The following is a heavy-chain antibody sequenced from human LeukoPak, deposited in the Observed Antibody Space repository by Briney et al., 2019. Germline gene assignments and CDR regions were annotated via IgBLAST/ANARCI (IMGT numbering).Heavy chain of an antibody. CDR2: IWYDGSNK. D-gene: IGHD2-15*01. CDR1: GFTFSSYS. J-gene: IGHJ4*02. CDR3: ARDATYCSGGSCPLDY. V-gene: IGHV3-33*08. Sequence: GGSLRLSCAASGFTFSSYSMNWVRQAPGKGLEWVAVIWYDGSNKYYADSVKGRFTISRDNSKNTLYLQMNSLRAEDTAVYYCARDATYCSGGSCPLDYWGQGTLVTVSS.